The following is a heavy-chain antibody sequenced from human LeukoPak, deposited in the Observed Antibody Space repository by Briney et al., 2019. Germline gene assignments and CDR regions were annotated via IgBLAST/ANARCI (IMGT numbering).Heavy chain of an antibody. CDR1: GGSISSGGYY. D-gene: IGHD2-2*02. V-gene: IGHV4-31*03. CDR2: IYYSGST. CDR3: ASNYCSSTSCYNYYHYYYMDV. Sequence: SQTLSLTCTVSGGSISSGGYYWSWIRQHPGKGLEWIGYIYYSGSTYYNPSLKSRVTISVDTSKNQFSLKLSSVTAADTAVYYCASNYCSSTSCYNYYHYYYMDVWGKGTTVIVSS. J-gene: IGHJ6*03.